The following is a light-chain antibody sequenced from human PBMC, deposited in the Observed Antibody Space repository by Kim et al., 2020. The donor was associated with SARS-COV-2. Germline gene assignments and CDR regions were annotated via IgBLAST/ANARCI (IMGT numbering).Light chain of an antibody. J-gene: IGLJ2*01. CDR1: KLGDKY. Sequence: SYELTQPPSVSVSPGQTASITCSGDKLGDKYASWYQQKPGQSPVLVIYQDTKRPSGIPERFSGSNSGNTATLTISGTQAMDEADFYCQAWDSSTVVFGGGTQRTVL. CDR3: QAWDSSTVV. V-gene: IGLV3-1*01. CDR2: QDT.